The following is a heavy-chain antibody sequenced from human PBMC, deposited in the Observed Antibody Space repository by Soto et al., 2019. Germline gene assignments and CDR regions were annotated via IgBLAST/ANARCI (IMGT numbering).Heavy chain of an antibody. CDR2: INHSGST. J-gene: IGHJ6*03. CDR1: GGSFSGYY. D-gene: IGHD3-16*01. V-gene: IGHV4-34*01. CDR3: AKLGYYYYYMDV. Sequence: SETLSLTCAVYGGSFSGYYWSWIRQPPGKGLEWIGEINHSGSTNYNPSLKSRVTISVDTSKNQFSLKLSSVTAADTAVYYCAKLGYYYYYMDVWGKGTTVTVSS.